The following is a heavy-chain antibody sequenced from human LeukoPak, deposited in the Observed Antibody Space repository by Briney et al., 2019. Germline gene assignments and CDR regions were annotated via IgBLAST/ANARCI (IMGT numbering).Heavy chain of an antibody. CDR3: ARDAYYDILTGYYPPTKFDY. Sequence: GGSLRLSCAASGFTFGSYGMHWVRQAPVKGLEWVTFIRYDGSNKYYADSVKGRFAISRDNSKNTLYLQMNSLRAEDTAVYYCARDAYYDILTGYYPPTKFDYWGQGTLVTVSS. D-gene: IGHD3-9*01. CDR1: GFTFGSYG. V-gene: IGHV3-30*02. CDR2: IRYDGSNK. J-gene: IGHJ4*02.